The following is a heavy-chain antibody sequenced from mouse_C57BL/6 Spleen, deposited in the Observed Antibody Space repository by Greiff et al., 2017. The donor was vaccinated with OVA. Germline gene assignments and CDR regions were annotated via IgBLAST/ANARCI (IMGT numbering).Heavy chain of an antibody. V-gene: IGHV1-55*01. J-gene: IGHJ3*01. D-gene: IGHD1-1*02. CDR3: AITPHRFYGPLAY. Sequence: QVQLQQPGAELVKPGASVKMSCKASGYTFTSYWITWVKQRPGQGLEWIGDIYPGSGSTNYNEKFKSKATLTVDTSSSTAYMQLSSLTSEDSAVYYCAITPHRFYGPLAYWGQGTLVTVSA. CDR2: IYPGSGST. CDR1: GYTFTSYW.